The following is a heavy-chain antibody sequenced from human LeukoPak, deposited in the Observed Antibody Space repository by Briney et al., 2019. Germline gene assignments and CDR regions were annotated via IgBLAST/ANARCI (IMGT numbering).Heavy chain of an antibody. Sequence: PGGSLRLSCVVSGFTFSSYWMSWVRQAPGKGLEWVANIKPDGSDEYYVDSVKGRFTISRDNAKNSLRLQMNSLRAEDTAVYYCARTSYDSSGYYLGDYWGQGTLVTVSS. CDR1: GFTFSSYW. CDR2: IKPDGSDE. D-gene: IGHD3-22*01. J-gene: IGHJ4*02. V-gene: IGHV3-7*01. CDR3: ARTSYDSSGYYLGDY.